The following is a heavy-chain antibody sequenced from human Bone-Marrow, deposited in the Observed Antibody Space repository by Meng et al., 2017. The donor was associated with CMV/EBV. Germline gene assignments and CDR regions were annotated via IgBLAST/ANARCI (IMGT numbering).Heavy chain of an antibody. Sequence: SQTLSLTCSISGASVSSNSAAWNWIRQFPSRGLEWLGRTYYRSKWYNDYAVSVKSRITINPDTSKNQFSLQLNSVTPEDTAVYYCARGPRGGYWSSNSCYSFDYWGQGTLVTVSS. CDR2: TYYRSKWYN. J-gene: IGHJ4*02. CDR1: GASVSSNSAA. D-gene: IGHD2-2*02. CDR3: ARGPRGGYWSSNSCYSFDY. V-gene: IGHV6-1*01.